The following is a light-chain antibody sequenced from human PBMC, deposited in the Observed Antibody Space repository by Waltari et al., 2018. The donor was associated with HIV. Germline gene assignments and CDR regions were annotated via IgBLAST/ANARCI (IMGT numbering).Light chain of an antibody. CDR2: WAS. CDR1: QSVLYNSDKKNY. CDR3: QQYHTSWT. J-gene: IGKJ1*01. V-gene: IGKV4-1*01. Sequence: VLNPAPDYLALSLRGRPPIPCKFSQSVLYNSDKKNYLAWYQQKPGQPPNLLISWASTRESGVPDRFSGSGSGTDFTLTISSLQAEDVAIYYCQQYHTSWTFGQGTKVEIK.